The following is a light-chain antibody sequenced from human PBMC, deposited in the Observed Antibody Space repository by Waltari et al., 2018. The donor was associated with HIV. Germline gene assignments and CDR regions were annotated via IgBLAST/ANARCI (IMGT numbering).Light chain of an antibody. Sequence: IVLTPFPATLSFSPGERAPISCRASQSVTGNYLAWYQHKPGQAPRLLVQGAFRRAAGVPDRFNGRVSGTDFTLTVTRLEPDDFAVYYCHQYGNTPFTFGQGT. CDR2: GAF. CDR3: HQYGNTPFT. V-gene: IGKV3-20*01. CDR1: QSVTGNY. J-gene: IGKJ2*01.